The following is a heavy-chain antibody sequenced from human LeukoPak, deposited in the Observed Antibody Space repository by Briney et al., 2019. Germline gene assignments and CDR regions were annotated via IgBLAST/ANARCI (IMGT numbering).Heavy chain of an antibody. D-gene: IGHD3-22*01. CDR3: ARDPLHSSGYPYYFDY. Sequence: PGGSLRLSCAASGFTFDDYAMHWVRQAPGKGLEWVSGISWNSGSIGYADSVKGRFTISRDNAKNSLYLQMNSLSPEDTAVYYCARDPLHSSGYPYYFDYWGQGTLVTVSS. CDR2: ISWNSGSI. V-gene: IGHV3-9*01. CDR1: GFTFDDYA. J-gene: IGHJ4*02.